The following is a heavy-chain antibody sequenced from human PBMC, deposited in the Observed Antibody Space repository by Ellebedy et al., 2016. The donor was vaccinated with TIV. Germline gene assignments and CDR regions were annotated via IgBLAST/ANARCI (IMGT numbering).Heavy chain of an antibody. Sequence: ASVKVSXXASGYTFTSYGISWVRQAPGQGLEWMGWISAYNGNTNYAQKLQGRVTMTTDTSTSTAYMELRSLRSDDTAVYYCARVDVWGSYPGYGMDVWGQGTTVTVSS. V-gene: IGHV1-18*01. CDR1: GYTFTSYG. CDR2: ISAYNGNT. D-gene: IGHD3-16*02. CDR3: ARVDVWGSYPGYGMDV. J-gene: IGHJ6*02.